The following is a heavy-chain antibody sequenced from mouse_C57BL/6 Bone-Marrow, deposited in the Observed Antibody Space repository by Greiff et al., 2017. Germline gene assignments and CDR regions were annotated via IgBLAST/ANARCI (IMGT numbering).Heavy chain of an antibody. CDR3: ASPAYDYDGYWYFDV. J-gene: IGHJ1*03. CDR2: ISYDGSN. Sequence: VQLQQSGPGLVKPSQSLSLTCSVTGYSITSGYYWNWIRQFPGNKLEWMGYISYDGSNNYNPSLKNRISITRDTSKNQFFLKLNSVTTEDTATYYCASPAYDYDGYWYFDVWGTGTTVTVSS. CDR1: GYSITSGYY. D-gene: IGHD2-4*01. V-gene: IGHV3-6*01.